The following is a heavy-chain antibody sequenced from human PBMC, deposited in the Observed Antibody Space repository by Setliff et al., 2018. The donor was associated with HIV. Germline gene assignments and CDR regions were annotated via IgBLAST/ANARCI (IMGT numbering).Heavy chain of an antibody. V-gene: IGHV4-34*01. CDR2: INHSGRT. CDR1: GGSFSGYY. CDR3: ARGTLVVPDARDYYYYLDV. J-gene: IGHJ6*03. Sequence: SETLSLTCAVCGGSFSGYYWTWIRQPPGKGLEWIGEINHSGRTNDNPSLKSRLAISVDTSKNQFSLRLRSVTAADSAIYYCARGTLVVPDARDYYYYLDVWGQGNTVTVSS. D-gene: IGHD2-2*01.